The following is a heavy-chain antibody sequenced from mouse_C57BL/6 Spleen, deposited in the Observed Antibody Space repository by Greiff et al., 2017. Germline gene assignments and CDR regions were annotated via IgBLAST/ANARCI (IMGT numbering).Heavy chain of an antibody. Sequence: VQLVESGAELARPGASVKLSCKASGYTFTSYGISWVKQRTGQGLEWIGEIYPRSGNTYYNEKFKGKATLTADKSSSTAYMELRSLTSEDSAVYFCARGAAQATLFDYWGQGTTLTVSS. V-gene: IGHV1-81*01. CDR3: ARGAAQATLFDY. D-gene: IGHD3-2*02. CDR2: IYPRSGNT. J-gene: IGHJ2*01. CDR1: GYTFTSYG.